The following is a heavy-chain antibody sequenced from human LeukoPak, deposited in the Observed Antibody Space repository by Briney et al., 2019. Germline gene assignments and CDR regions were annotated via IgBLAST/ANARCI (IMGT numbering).Heavy chain of an antibody. Sequence: SETLSLTCTVSGGSISSYYWSWIRRPPGKGLEWIGYIYYSGSTNYNPSLKSRVTISVDTSKNQFSLKLSSVTAADTAVYYCARVSSVVGATDDAFDIWGQGTMVTVSS. CDR2: IYYSGST. CDR3: ARVSSVVGATDDAFDI. V-gene: IGHV4-59*01. J-gene: IGHJ3*02. D-gene: IGHD1-26*01. CDR1: GGSISSYY.